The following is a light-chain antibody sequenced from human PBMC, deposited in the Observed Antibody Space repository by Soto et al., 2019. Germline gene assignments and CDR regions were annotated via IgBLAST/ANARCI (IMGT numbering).Light chain of an antibody. CDR1: QSVSYNY. J-gene: IGKJ1*01. CDR2: GPS. CDR3: QRYGSSGS. Sequence: IVVTQSPGTLSLSPGERATLSCRASQSVSYNYLAWYLQKPDQATSLLIDGPSNSATGIPDRFRGSGSWTDFTLTISRLEPEDFAVYYCQRYGSSGSFGQGTQVEIK. V-gene: IGKV3-20*01.